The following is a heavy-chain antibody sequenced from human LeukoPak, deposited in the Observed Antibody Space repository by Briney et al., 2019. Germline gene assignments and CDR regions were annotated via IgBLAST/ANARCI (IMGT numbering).Heavy chain of an antibody. J-gene: IGHJ3*02. CDR2: ISAYNGNT. D-gene: IGHD3-22*01. Sequence: ASVKVSCKASGYTFTSYGISWVRQAPGQGLEWMGWISAYNGNTNYAQKLQGRVTMTTDTSTSTAYMELRSLRSDDTAVYYCARDLLDSYDSSGYYRGGDAFDIWGQGTMVTVSS. V-gene: IGHV1-18*01. CDR3: ARDLLDSYDSSGYYRGGDAFDI. CDR1: GYTFTSYG.